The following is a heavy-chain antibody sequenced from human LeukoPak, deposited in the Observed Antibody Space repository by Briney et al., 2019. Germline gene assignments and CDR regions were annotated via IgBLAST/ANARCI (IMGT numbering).Heavy chain of an antibody. D-gene: IGHD3-3*01. CDR1: GYTFTSYD. CDR2: MYPNSGNT. J-gene: IGHJ6*02. V-gene: IGHV1-8*01. CDR3: ARSSLWYYDFWSGFLIPDYYYYGMDV. Sequence: ASVKVSCKASGYTFTSYDINWVRQATGQGLEWMGWMYPNSGNTGYAQKFQGRVTMTRNTSISTAYMELSSLRSEDTAVYYCARSSLWYYDFWSGFLIPDYYYYGMDVWGQGTTVTVSS.